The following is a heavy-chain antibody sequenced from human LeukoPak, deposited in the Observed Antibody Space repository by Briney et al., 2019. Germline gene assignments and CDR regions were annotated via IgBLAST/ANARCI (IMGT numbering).Heavy chain of an antibody. CDR2: IYTSGST. CDR1: GGSISSGSYY. D-gene: IGHD3-10*01. V-gene: IGHV4-61*02. Sequence: PSETLSLTCTVSGGSISSGSYYWSWIRQPAGKGLEWIGRIYTSGSTNYNPSLKSRVTISVDTSKNQFSLKLSSVTAADTAVYYCARESPYGSGSYYSTFTIFDYWGQGTLVTVSS. CDR3: ARESPYGSGSYYSTFTIFDY. J-gene: IGHJ4*02.